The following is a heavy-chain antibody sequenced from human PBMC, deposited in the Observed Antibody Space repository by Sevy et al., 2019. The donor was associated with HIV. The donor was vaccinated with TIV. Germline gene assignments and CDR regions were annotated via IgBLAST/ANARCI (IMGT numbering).Heavy chain of an antibody. D-gene: IGHD3-16*01. V-gene: IGHV3-7*01. CDR1: TFTFNDYW. CDR2: INQQGSEK. Sequence: GGSLRLSCAASTFTFNDYWMNWVRQAPGKGLEWLANINQQGSEKYFVDSVKGRFTISRDNAKNSLYLQMNSLGAEDTAVNYCGRWGGGLDVWGQGTTVTVSS. CDR3: GRWGGGLDV. J-gene: IGHJ6*02.